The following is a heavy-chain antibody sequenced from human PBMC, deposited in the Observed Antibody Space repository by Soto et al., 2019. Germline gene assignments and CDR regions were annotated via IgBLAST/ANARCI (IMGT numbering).Heavy chain of an antibody. D-gene: IGHD3-22*01. V-gene: IGHV5-10-1*01. CDR2: IDPRDSYT. Sequence: SWKGSGYTFANYWINWLRQMPGKGLEWMGRIDPRDSYTNYSPSFQGHVTISADKSLNTAFLQWSTLKASDTAMYYCARRRETIFGVITTFDYWGQGTPVTVS. CDR3: ARRRETIFGVITTFDY. J-gene: IGHJ4*02. CDR1: GYTFANYW.